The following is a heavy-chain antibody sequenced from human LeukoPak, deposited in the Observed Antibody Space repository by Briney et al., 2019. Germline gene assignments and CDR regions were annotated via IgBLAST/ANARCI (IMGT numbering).Heavy chain of an antibody. CDR3: ARGAYYGSGSYRSTLLDY. CDR1: GYTFTSYD. D-gene: IGHD3-10*01. Sequence: ASVKVSCKASGYTFTSYDINWVRQATGQGLEWMGWMNPNSGNTGYAQKFQGRVTITRNTSISTAYMELSRLRSDDTAVYYCARGAYYGSGSYRSTLLDYWGQGTLVTVSS. V-gene: IGHV1-8*03. J-gene: IGHJ4*02. CDR2: MNPNSGNT.